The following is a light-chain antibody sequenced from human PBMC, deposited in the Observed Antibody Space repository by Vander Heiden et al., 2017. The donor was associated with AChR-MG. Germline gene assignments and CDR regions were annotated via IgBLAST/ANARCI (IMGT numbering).Light chain of an antibody. J-gene: IGLJ2*01. V-gene: IGLV1-44*01. CDR3: AAWDDSLNGQVV. Sequence: SVLPQPPSASGTPGQRVTISCSGSSSNIGSNTVNWYQQLPGTAPKLLIYSNNQRPSGVPDRFAGSKSGSSASLAISGLQSEDEADYYCAAWDDSLNGQVVFGGGTKLTVL. CDR1: SSNIGSNT. CDR2: SNN.